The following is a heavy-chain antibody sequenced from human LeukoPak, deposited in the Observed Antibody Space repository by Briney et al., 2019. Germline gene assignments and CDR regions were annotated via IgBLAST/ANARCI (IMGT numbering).Heavy chain of an antibody. Sequence: GGSLRLSCAASGFTFSSYAMHWVRQAPGKGLEWVAVISYDGSNKYYADSVKGRFTISRDNSKNTLYLQMNSLRAEDTAVYYCARPKSHLPTIAAGDYWGQGTLVTASS. J-gene: IGHJ4*02. CDR2: ISYDGSNK. V-gene: IGHV3-30*14. CDR1: GFTFSSYA. CDR3: ARPKSHLPTIAAGDY. D-gene: IGHD6-13*01.